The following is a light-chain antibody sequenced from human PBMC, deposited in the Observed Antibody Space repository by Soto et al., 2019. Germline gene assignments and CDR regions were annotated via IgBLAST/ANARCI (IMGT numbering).Light chain of an antibody. CDR1: QSISSW. CDR3: HQYNSYHT. J-gene: IGKJ4*01. V-gene: IGKV1-5*03. Sequence: DIQMTQSPSTLSASVGDRVTITCRASQSISSWLAWYQQKPGKAPKLLIYKASSLESGVPSRFSGSGSGTEFTLTISSLQPDDFATYYCHQYNSYHTFGGGTKVDNK. CDR2: KAS.